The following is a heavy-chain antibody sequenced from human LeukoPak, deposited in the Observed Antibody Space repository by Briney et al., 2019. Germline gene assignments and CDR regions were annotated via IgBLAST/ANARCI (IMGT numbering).Heavy chain of an antibody. D-gene: IGHD3-16*02. CDR3: TSMPWGSFLT. CDR2: ISYDGSNK. Sequence: GGSLRLSCAASGFTFSSYAMHWVRQAPGKGLEWVAVISYDGSNKYYADSVKGRFTISRDNSKNTLYLQMNSLRAEDTAVYYCTSMPWGSFLTWGQGTLVTVSS. J-gene: IGHJ5*02. CDR1: GFTFSSYA. V-gene: IGHV3-30-3*01.